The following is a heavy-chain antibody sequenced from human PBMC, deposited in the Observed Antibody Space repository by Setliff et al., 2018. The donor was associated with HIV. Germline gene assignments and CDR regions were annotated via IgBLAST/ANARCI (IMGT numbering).Heavy chain of an antibody. D-gene: IGHD3-10*01. J-gene: IGHJ5*02. V-gene: IGHV4-30-4*08. CDR1: DASISTGDYY. CDR2: INHSGST. Sequence: SETLSLTCTVSDASISTGDYYWSWIRQPPGKGLEWIGEINHSGSTYYNPSLKSRVTISIDRSKNQFSLKLSSVTAADTAVYYCARSTYYYGSGKGSGWFDPWGQGTLVTVSS. CDR3: ARSTYYYGSGKGSGWFDP.